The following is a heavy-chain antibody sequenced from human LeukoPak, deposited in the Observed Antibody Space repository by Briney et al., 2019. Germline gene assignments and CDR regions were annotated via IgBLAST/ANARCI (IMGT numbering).Heavy chain of an antibody. J-gene: IGHJ5*02. Sequence: GGSLRLSCAASGFTFSSYAMSWVRQAPGKGLQWVSGISGSGGNTYYADSVKGRFTISRDNSKNTLYLQMNSQRAEDTAIYYCAKDAQVYSTYDWRWFDPWGQGTLVTVSS. CDR3: AKDAQVYSTYDWRWFDP. D-gene: IGHD4-11*01. CDR2: ISGSGGNT. V-gene: IGHV3-23*01. CDR1: GFTFSSYA.